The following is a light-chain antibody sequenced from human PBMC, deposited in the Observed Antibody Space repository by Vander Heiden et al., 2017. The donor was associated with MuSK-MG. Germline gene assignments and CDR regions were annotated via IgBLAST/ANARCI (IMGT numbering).Light chain of an antibody. CDR1: QGISSY. CDR2: AAS. J-gene: IGKJ3*01. CDR3: QQRNSYPLIFT. V-gene: IGKV1-9*01. Sequence: DIQLTQSPSFLSASVGDRVTITCRASQGISSYLAWYQQKPGKAPKLLIYAASTLQSGVPSRFSGSGYGTEFTLTISSLQPEDFATYYCQQRNSYPLIFTFGHGTKVDIK.